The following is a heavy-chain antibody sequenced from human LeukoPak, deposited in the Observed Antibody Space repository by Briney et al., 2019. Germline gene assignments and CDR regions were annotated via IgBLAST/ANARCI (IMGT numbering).Heavy chain of an antibody. CDR1: GFTFTSSA. Sequence: SVKVPCKASGFTFTSSAVQWVRQARGQRLEWIGWIVVGSANTNYAQKFQERVTITRDMSTSTAYMELSSLRSDDTAVYYCAAGVGGYYYYYGMDVWGKGTTVTVSS. CDR2: IVVGSANT. V-gene: IGHV1-58*01. J-gene: IGHJ6*04. CDR3: AAGVGGYYYYYGMDV. D-gene: IGHD3-16*01.